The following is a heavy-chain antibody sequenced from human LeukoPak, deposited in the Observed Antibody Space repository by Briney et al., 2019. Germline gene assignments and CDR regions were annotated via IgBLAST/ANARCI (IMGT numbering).Heavy chain of an antibody. CDR3: ARVLPFLEWLPPPDV. D-gene: IGHD3-3*01. V-gene: IGHV4-34*01. Sequence: PSETLSLTCAVYGGSFSGYYWSWIRQPPGEGLEWIGEINHSGSTNYNPSLKSRVTISVDTSKNQFSLKLSSVTAADTAVYYCARVLPFLEWLPPPDVWGKGTTVTVSS. J-gene: IGHJ6*04. CDR1: GGSFSGYY. CDR2: INHSGST.